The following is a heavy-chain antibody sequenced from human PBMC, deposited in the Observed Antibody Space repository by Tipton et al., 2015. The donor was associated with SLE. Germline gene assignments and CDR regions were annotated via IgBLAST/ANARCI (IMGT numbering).Heavy chain of an antibody. D-gene: IGHD5-12*01. CDR3: AMDTSTWLRFDY. CDR2: IQYSGST. Sequence: TLSLTCTVSGYSISSDSYWGWIRQPPGKGLEWIATIQYSGSTYQNPSLKSRVTTSFDTSKNQFSLKLTSVTAADTAVYYCAMDTSTWLRFDYWGQGTLITVSS. CDR1: GYSISSDSY. J-gene: IGHJ4*02. V-gene: IGHV4-38-2*02.